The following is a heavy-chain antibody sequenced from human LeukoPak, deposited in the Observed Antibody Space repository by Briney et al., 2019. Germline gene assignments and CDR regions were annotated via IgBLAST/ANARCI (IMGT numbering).Heavy chain of an antibody. Sequence: PGGSLRLSCASSGFTFSSSAMSWVRQAPGKGLEWVSAISNNGGYTYYADSVQGRFTISRDNSKSTLCLQMNSLRAEDTAVYYCARGYCSSTSCYVFSGYYYYGMDVWGQGTTVTVSS. J-gene: IGHJ6*02. CDR2: ISNNGGYT. CDR1: GFTFSSSA. D-gene: IGHD2-2*01. V-gene: IGHV3-23*01. CDR3: ARGYCSSTSCYVFSGYYYYGMDV.